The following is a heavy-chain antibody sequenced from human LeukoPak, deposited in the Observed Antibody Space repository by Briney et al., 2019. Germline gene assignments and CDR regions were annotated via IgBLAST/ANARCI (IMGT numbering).Heavy chain of an antibody. J-gene: IGHJ4*02. V-gene: IGHV3-23*01. D-gene: IGHD1-26*01. CDR2: ISGSGGFT. CDR3: AREDSGNYYFDF. CDR1: GFSFSSYT. Sequence: GRSLRLSRAASGFSFSSYTMSWVRQAPGKGLEWLSAISGSGGFTYYADSVKGRFTISRDNSKNTLFLQMNSLRDEDTAVYYCAREDSGNYYFDFWGQGTLVTVSS.